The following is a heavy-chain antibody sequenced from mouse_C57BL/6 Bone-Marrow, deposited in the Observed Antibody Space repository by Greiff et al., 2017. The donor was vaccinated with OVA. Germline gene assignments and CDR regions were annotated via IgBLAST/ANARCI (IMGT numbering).Heavy chain of an antibody. CDR2: IHPKSGST. J-gene: IGHJ3*01. CDR3: ARERYYPWFAY. V-gene: IGHV1-64*01. Sequence: QVQLKQPGAELVKPGASVKLSCKASGYTFTSYWMHWVKQRPGQGLEWIGMIHPKSGSTNYNEKFKSKATLTVDKSSSTAYMQLSSLTSEDSAVYSCARERYYPWFAYWGQGTLVTVPA. D-gene: IGHD2-12*01. CDR1: GYTFTSYW.